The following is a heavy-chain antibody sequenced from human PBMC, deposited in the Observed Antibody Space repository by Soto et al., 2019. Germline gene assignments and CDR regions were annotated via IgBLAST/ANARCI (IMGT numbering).Heavy chain of an antibody. V-gene: IGHV4-39*01. D-gene: IGHD2-15*01. CDR1: GGSISSSSYY. J-gene: IGHJ4*02. CDR3: ARYCSGGSCYDY. Sequence: QLQLQESGPGLVKPSETLSLTCTVSGGSISSSSYYWGWIRQPPGKGLEWIGSIYYSGSTYYNPSLKSRVTISVDTSKNQFSLKLSSVTAADTAVYYCARYCSGGSCYDYWGQGTLVTVSS. CDR2: IYYSGST.